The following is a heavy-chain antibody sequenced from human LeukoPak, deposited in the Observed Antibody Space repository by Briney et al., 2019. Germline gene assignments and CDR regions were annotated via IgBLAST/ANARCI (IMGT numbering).Heavy chain of an antibody. CDR1: GYSFTSYW. CDR2: IYPGDSDT. Sequence: GESLKISCKGSGYSFTSYWIGWVRRLPGKGLEWMGIIYPGDSDTRYSPSFQGQVTISADKSISTAYLQWSSLKASDTAMYYCARGGYSGYDTPPHAFDIWGQGTMVTVSS. CDR3: ARGGYSGYDTPPHAFDI. V-gene: IGHV5-51*01. D-gene: IGHD5-12*01. J-gene: IGHJ3*02.